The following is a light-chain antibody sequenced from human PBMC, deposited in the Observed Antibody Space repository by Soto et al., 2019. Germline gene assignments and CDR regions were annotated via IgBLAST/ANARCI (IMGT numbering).Light chain of an antibody. CDR3: LQDYNYPLT. J-gene: IGKJ4*01. Sequence: AIQMTQSPSSLSASVGDRVTITCRASQGMRNDLGWYQQKPGKAPKLLIYAASSLQSGVPSRFSGSGSGTDFTLTISSLQPEDFATFYCLQDYNYPLTFGGGTKVEIK. V-gene: IGKV1-6*01. CDR2: AAS. CDR1: QGMRND.